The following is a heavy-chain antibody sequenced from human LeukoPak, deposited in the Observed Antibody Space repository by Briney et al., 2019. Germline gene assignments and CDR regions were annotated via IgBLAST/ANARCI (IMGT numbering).Heavy chain of an antibody. J-gene: IGHJ3*02. CDR2: ISGSSDYI. CDR1: GFTFRTYT. V-gene: IGHV3-21*01. Sequence: GGSLRLSCAASGFTFRTYTMNWVRQAPGKGLEWVSSISGSSDYIYYADSVKGRFTISRDNAKNSLFLQMNSLRAEDTAVYYCARGFDLAGDAFDIWGQGTMVTVSS. CDR3: ARGFDLAGDAFDI.